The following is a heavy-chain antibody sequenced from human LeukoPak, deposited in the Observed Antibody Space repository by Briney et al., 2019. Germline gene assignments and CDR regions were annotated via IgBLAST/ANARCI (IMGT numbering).Heavy chain of an antibody. D-gene: IGHD2-2*03. CDR1: GYTFTDYY. J-gene: IGHJ4*02. CDR2: IHPNSGDT. Sequence: ASVKVSCKASGYTFTDYYMHWVRQAPGQGLKWMGRIHPNSGDTNYAQKFQGRVTMTRDTSISTAYMDLTRLTSDDTAVYYCARGDLLDWGQGTLVTVSS. V-gene: IGHV1-2*06. CDR3: ARGDLLD.